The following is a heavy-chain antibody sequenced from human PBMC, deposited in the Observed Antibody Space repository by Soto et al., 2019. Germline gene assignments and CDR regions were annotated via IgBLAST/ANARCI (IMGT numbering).Heavy chain of an antibody. Sequence: QITLKESGPTLVKPTQTLTLTCTFSGFSLSADGVGVGWIRQPPGKALEWLALIYWDDDQRYSPSLKTRLTITKYPSKNQLVLTMTNMDPVDTATYYCAHAYGGTSWPNDAFDVWGQGTVVTVSS. J-gene: IGHJ3*01. CDR2: IYWDDDQ. CDR3: AHAYGGTSWPNDAFDV. D-gene: IGHD2-21*01. CDR1: GFSLSADGVG. V-gene: IGHV2-5*02.